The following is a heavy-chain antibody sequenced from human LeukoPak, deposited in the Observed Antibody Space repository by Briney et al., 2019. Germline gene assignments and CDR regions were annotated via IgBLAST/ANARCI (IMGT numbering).Heavy chain of an antibody. D-gene: IGHD3-22*01. CDR3: ARGGYYYDTGD. CDR2: TYTSGSF. Sequence: SETLSLTCTVSGGSVSSYYWSWIRQPAGKGLEWVGRTYTSGSFNYNPSLKSRVTMSVDTSKNQLSLKLTSVTAADTAVYYCARGGYYYDTGDWGQGTLVTVSS. CDR1: GGSVSSYY. J-gene: IGHJ4*02. V-gene: IGHV4-4*07.